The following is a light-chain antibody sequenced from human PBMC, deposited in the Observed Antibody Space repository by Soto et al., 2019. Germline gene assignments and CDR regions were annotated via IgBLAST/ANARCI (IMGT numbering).Light chain of an antibody. CDR2: DVS. J-gene: IGLJ1*01. CDR1: NSDVGGYDY. CDR3: SSFTSSNTYV. Sequence: QSALTQPASVSGSPGQSITISCTGSNSDVGGYDYVSWYQHHPGKAPKLMIYDVSNRPSGVSNRFSGSKSGNTASLTISGLQAEDEADYYCSSFTSSNTYVFGTGTKLTVL. V-gene: IGLV2-14*03.